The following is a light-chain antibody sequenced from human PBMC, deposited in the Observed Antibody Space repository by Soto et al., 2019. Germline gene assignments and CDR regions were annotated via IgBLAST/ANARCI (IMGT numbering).Light chain of an antibody. CDR1: GSDIGAYNY. V-gene: IGLV2-14*01. CDR3: SSFTTSYFDV. Sequence: QSVLTQPASVSGSPGQSITISCTGSGSDIGAYNYVSWYQQHPGKAPKLLIHGVTRRPSGVSSRLSASKSAYTASLTISGLQAEDEANYYCSSFTTSYFDVFGPGTKVTVL. CDR2: GVT. J-gene: IGLJ1*01.